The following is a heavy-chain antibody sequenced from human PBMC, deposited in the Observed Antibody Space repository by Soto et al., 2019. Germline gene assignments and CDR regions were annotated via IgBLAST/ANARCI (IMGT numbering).Heavy chain of an antibody. CDR2: IYYSGST. CDR3: AKSPTYSNYAFDY. CDR1: GGSISSGDYY. J-gene: IGHJ4*02. Sequence: PSETLSLTCTVSGGSISSGDYYWSWIRQPPGKGLEWIGYIYYSGSTYYNPSLKSRVTISVDTSKNQFSLKLSSVTAADTAVYYCAKSPTYSNYAFDYWGQGTLVTVSS. D-gene: IGHD4-4*01. V-gene: IGHV4-30-4*01.